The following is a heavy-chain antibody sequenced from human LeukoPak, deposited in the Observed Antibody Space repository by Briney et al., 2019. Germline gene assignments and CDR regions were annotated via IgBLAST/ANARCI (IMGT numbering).Heavy chain of an antibody. CDR1: GFTVSSNY. Sequence: GGSLRLSCAASGFTVSSNYMGWVRQAPGKGLEWVSVIYSGGSTYYADSVKGRFTISRDNSKNTLYLQMNSLRAEDTAVYYCARDLGDDAFDIWGQGTMVTVSS. J-gene: IGHJ3*02. CDR3: ARDLGDDAFDI. V-gene: IGHV3-66*01. CDR2: IYSGGST.